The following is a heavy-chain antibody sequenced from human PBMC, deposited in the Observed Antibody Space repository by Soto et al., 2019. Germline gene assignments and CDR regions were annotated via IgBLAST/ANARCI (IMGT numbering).Heavy chain of an antibody. J-gene: IGHJ6*02. D-gene: IGHD3-3*01. CDR1: GYTFTSYG. V-gene: IGHV1-18*01. Sequence: GASVKVSCKASGYTFTSYGISWVRQAPGQWLEWMGWISAYNGNTNYAQKLQGRVTMTTDTSTSTAYMELSSLRSEDTAVYYCARGRSVGLRFLEWPLQYYYYGMDVWGQGTTVTVSS. CDR2: ISAYNGNT. CDR3: ARGRSVGLRFLEWPLQYYYYGMDV.